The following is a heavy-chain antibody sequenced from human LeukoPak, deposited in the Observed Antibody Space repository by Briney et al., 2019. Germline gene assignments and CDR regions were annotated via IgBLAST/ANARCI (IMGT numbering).Heavy chain of an antibody. CDR2: ISYDGSNK. J-gene: IGHJ6*02. D-gene: IGHD4-17*01. CDR3: AREDYAPYYYYYGMDV. Sequence: GGSLRLSCAASGFTVSSNYISWVRQAPGKGLEWVAVISYDGSNKYYADSVKGRFTISRDNSKDTLYLQMNSLRAEDTAVYYCAREDYAPYYYYYGMDVWGQGTTVTVSS. CDR1: GFTVSSNY. V-gene: IGHV3-30-3*01.